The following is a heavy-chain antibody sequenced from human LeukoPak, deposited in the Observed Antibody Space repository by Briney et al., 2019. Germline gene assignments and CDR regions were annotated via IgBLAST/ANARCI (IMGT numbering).Heavy chain of an antibody. Sequence: GGSLRLSCTASGFTFGDYAMSWFRQAPGKGLEWVGFIRSKAYGGTTEYAASVKGRFTISRDNAKNSLYLQMNSLRAEDTAVYYCARATPTVTTYFDYWGQGTLVTVSS. CDR1: GFTFGDYA. J-gene: IGHJ4*02. D-gene: IGHD4-17*01. CDR2: IRSKAYGGTT. CDR3: ARATPTVTTYFDY. V-gene: IGHV3-49*03.